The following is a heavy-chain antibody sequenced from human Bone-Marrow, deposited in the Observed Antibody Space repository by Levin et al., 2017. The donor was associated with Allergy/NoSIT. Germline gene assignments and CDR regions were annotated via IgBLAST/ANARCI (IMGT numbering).Heavy chain of an antibody. Sequence: SQTLSLTCTVSGGSVSSGSYYWSWIRQPPGKGLEWIGYIYYSGSTNYNPSLKSRVAISVDTSKNQFSLKLSSVTAADTAVYYCAREAAGRAFDIWGQGTMVTVSS. J-gene: IGHJ3*02. CDR2: IYYSGST. D-gene: IGHD6-13*01. CDR3: AREAAGRAFDI. CDR1: GGSVSSGSYY. V-gene: IGHV4-61*01.